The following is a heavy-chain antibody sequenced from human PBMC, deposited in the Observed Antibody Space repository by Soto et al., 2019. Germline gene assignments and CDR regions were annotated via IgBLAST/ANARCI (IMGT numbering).Heavy chain of an antibody. CDR3: ARLPYYDILTGYYYYYYGMDV. J-gene: IGHJ6*02. Sequence: LGESLKISCMGSGYKVSTWHNFTSYWIAWVRQMPGEGLEWMGIIYPGDSDTRYSPSFQGQVTISADKSISTAYLQWSSLKASDTAMYYCARLPYYDILTGYYYYYYGMDVWGQGTTVTVSS. D-gene: IGHD3-9*01. V-gene: IGHV5-51*01. CDR1: GYKVSTWHNFTSYW. CDR2: IYPGDSDT.